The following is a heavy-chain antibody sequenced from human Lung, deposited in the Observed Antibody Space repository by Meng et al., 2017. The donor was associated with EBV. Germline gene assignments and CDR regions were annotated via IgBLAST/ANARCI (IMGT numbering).Heavy chain of an antibody. Sequence: QFQRVQSGAEVKKPGASVKVSCKASGYSLRSYAVNWLRQAPGRGLEWMGWINPSTAHPTYAQDFTGRFVFSLDISVNTAYLQINSLKAEDTAIYYCVRDVPDGDISLFDSWGQGTLVTVSS. CDR2: INPSTAHP. V-gene: IGHV7-4-1*02. CDR3: VRDVPDGDISLFDS. J-gene: IGHJ4*02. D-gene: IGHD2-21*02. CDR1: GYSLRSYA.